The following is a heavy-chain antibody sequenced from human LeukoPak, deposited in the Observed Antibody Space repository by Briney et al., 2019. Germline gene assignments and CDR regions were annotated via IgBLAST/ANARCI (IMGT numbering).Heavy chain of an antibody. CDR3: ARGKTGSYYSRSYYMDV. CDR2: ISSSGITI. D-gene: IGHD3-10*01. Sequence: GGSLRLSCAASGFIFSDYYMSWIRQAPGKGLEWVSYISSSGITIYYADSVKGRFTISRDNAKNSLYLQMNSLRAEDTAVYYCARGKTGSYYSRSYYMDVWSKGTTVTISS. CDR1: GFIFSDYY. J-gene: IGHJ6*03. V-gene: IGHV3-11*01.